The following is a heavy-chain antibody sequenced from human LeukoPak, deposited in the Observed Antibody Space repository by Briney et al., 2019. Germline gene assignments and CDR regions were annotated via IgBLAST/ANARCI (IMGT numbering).Heavy chain of an antibody. CDR3: ATEITMAGLGAFDI. CDR1: GGSFRSYN. CDR2: INHSGIT. D-gene: IGHD6-19*01. V-gene: IGHV4-34*01. J-gene: IGHJ3*02. Sequence: PSETLSLTCAVYGGSFRSYNWIKIRQPPGKGLEWIGEINHSGITNYNPSLKSRVTISVDTSKNQFSLKLTSVTAADTAVYYCATEITMAGLGAFDIWGQGTMVTVSS.